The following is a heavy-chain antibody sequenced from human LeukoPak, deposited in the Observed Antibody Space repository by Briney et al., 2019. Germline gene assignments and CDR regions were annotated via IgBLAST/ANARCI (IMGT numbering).Heavy chain of an antibody. CDR2: IKKDGSEK. J-gene: IGHJ4*02. D-gene: IGHD6-13*01. Sequence: GGSLRLPCAASGFTFSSYWMSWVRQAPGKGLEWVANIKKDGSEKYYVDSVKGRFTISRDNAKNSLYLQMNSLRAEDTAVYYCARWAIAAAGTIDYWGQGTLVTVSS. V-gene: IGHV3-7*01. CDR3: ARWAIAAAGTIDY. CDR1: GFTFSSYW.